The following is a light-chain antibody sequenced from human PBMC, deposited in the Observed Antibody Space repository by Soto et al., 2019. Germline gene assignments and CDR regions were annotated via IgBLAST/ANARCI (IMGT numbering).Light chain of an antibody. V-gene: IGKV3-20*01. CDR2: GAS. CDR1: QSVPNNH. Sequence: EIVLTQSPGTLSLSPGERATLSCRASQSVPNNHLAWYQQKSGQAPRRLIFGASIRATGIPDRFSGSGSGTDFTLTIRRQEPEDYEVYHCQQYGSSPTFGQGTKVEIK. CDR3: QQYGSSPT. J-gene: IGKJ1*01.